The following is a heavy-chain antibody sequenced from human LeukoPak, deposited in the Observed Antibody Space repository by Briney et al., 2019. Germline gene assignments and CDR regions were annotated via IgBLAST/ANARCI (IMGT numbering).Heavy chain of an antibody. J-gene: IGHJ4*02. CDR3: ARARYGSGGYFFDF. CDR2: IKQDGSEI. CDR1: GFNFNSYW. Sequence: PGGSLRLSCAASGFNFNSYWMSWARQAPGKGLECVANIKQDGSEIYFVDSVKGRFTISRDNAKSSLYLQMNSLRGEDTAVYYCARARYGSGGYFFDFWGQGTLVTVSS. V-gene: IGHV3-7*04. D-gene: IGHD3-10*01.